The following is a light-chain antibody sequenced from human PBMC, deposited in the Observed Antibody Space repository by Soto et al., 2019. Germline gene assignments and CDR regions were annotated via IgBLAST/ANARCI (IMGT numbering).Light chain of an antibody. J-gene: IGKJ5*01. CDR3: QPRSNWPIT. CDR1: QSVSSY. V-gene: IGKV3-11*01. Sequence: EIVLTQSSATLSLSPGERATLSCRASQSVSSYVAWYQQKPGQAPRLLIYDASNRATDIPARFSGSGSGTDFPLTTSSLEPEDFAVYYCQPRSNWPITRGQGTRLEIK. CDR2: DAS.